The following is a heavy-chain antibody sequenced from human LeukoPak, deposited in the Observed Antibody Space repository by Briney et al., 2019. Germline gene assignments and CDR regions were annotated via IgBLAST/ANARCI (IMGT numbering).Heavy chain of an antibody. Sequence: ASVKVSCKASGYTFTGYYMHWVRQAPGQGLEWIGWINPNSGGTNYAQKFQGRVTMTRDTSISTAYMELSRLRSDDTAVYYCARDRGDGLYYYMDVWGKGTTVTVSS. CDR2: INPNSGGT. D-gene: IGHD3-10*01. V-gene: IGHV1-2*02. CDR3: ARDRGDGLYYYMDV. CDR1: GYTFTGYY. J-gene: IGHJ6*03.